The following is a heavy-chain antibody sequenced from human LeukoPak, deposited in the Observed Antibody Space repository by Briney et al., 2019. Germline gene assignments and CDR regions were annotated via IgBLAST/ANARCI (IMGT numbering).Heavy chain of an antibody. CDR2: FDPEDGET. Sequence: AASVTVSCKVSGYTLTELSMHWVRQAPGKGLEWMGGFDPEDGETIYAQKFQGRVTMTEDTSTDTAYMELSSLRSEDTAVYYCATRFDTPHDAFDIWGQGTMVTVSS. V-gene: IGHV1-24*01. J-gene: IGHJ3*02. CDR3: ATRFDTPHDAFDI. D-gene: IGHD2-2*02. CDR1: GYTLTELS.